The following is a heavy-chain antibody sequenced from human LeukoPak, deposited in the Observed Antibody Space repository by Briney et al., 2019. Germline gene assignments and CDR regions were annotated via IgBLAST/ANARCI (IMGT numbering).Heavy chain of an antibody. CDR2: ISSNGGST. CDR3: ARDQRVYGSGSYGSFDY. V-gene: IGHV3-64*01. D-gene: IGHD3-10*01. CDR1: GFTFSSYA. J-gene: IGHJ4*02. Sequence: GGSLRLSCAASGFTFSSYAMHWVRQAPGKGLEYVSAISSNGGSTYYANSVKGRFTISRDNSKNTLYLQMGSLRAEDMAVYYCARDQRVYGSGSYGSFDYWGQGTLVTVSS.